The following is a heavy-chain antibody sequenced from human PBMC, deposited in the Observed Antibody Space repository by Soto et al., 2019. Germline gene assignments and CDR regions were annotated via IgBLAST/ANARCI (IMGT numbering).Heavy chain of an antibody. CDR2: VKSKNSGRTK. V-gene: IGHV3-15*07. Sequence: GGSLRLSCAASGFSFNIAWMNWVRQAPGEGLEWVGRVKSKNSGRTKEYAAPVKTRFTISRDDSKNMLYLKMNSLKTEDTAVYYCSTGNFGSLGIWGQGTQVTVSS. J-gene: IGHJ4*02. CDR1: GFSFNIAW. D-gene: IGHD3-10*01. CDR3: STGNFGSLGI.